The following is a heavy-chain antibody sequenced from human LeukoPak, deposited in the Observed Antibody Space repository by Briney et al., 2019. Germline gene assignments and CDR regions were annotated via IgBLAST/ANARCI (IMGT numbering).Heavy chain of an antibody. D-gene: IGHD5-18*01. V-gene: IGHV3-66*01. CDR3: ARERSGYRYGYCDY. Sequence: GGSLRLSCVASGFNVSSDYMSWVRQAPGKGLEWVSVIYSGGITCYADSVKGRFTISRDNSKNTLYLQMNSLRAEDTAVYFCARERSGYRYGYCDYWGQGTLVTVSS. J-gene: IGHJ4*02. CDR2: IYSGGIT. CDR1: GFNVSSDY.